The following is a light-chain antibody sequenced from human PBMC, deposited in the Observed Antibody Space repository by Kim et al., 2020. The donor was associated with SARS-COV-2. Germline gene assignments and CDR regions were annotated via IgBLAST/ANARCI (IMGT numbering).Light chain of an antibody. CDR1: QDIKNN. Sequence: DIQMTQSPSSLSASVGDRVTMTCRASQDIKNNLVWFQQKPGKAPRSLIYPASSLQSGVPSKFSGSGSGTDFTLTISSLQPEDFATYYCQQYQSYPVTFGQGTRLEIK. CDR3: QQYQSYPVT. J-gene: IGKJ5*01. CDR2: PAS. V-gene: IGKV1-16*02.